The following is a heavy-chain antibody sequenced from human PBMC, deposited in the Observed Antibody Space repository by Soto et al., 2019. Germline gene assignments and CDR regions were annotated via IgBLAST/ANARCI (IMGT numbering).Heavy chain of an antibody. Sequence: GGSLRLSCAASGFTFSSYGMHWVRQAPGKGLEWVAVISYDGSNKYYADSVKGRFTISRDNSKNTLYLQMNSLRAEDTAVYYCAKGVYYDFWSGYYTGYFDYWGQGTLVTVS. J-gene: IGHJ4*02. CDR1: GFTFSSYG. D-gene: IGHD3-3*01. V-gene: IGHV3-30*18. CDR3: AKGVYYDFWSGYYTGYFDY. CDR2: ISYDGSNK.